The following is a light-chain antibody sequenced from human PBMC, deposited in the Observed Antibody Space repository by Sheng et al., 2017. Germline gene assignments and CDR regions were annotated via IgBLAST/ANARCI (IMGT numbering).Light chain of an antibody. CDR3: NSYADGNIVV. J-gene: IGLJ1*01. CDR2: EVS. V-gene: IGLV2-8*01. CDR1: SSDVGGYKY. Sequence: QSALTQPPSASGSPGQSVTISCTGTSSDVGGYKYVSWYQQHPGKAPKLMIYEVSKRASGVPDRFSGSKSGNTASLTVSGLQADDEADYYCNSYADGNIVVFGTGTKVTVL.